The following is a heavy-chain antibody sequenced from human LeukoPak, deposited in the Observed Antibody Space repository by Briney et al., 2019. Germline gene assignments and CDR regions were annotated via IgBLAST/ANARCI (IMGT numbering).Heavy chain of an antibody. Sequence: ASVKVSCKASGYIFSTYGISWVRQAPGQGLEWMGWITAYKGNTNYAHTNYARKFQDRVTMTTDTSTSTAYMELGSLRSDDTAVYYCARDRGISVVPSALGLTADAFDIWGQGTKATVSS. D-gene: IGHD2-2*01. CDR2: ITAYKGNTNYAHT. CDR1: GYIFSTYG. J-gene: IGHJ3*02. CDR3: ARDRGISVVPSALGLTADAFDI. V-gene: IGHV1-18*01.